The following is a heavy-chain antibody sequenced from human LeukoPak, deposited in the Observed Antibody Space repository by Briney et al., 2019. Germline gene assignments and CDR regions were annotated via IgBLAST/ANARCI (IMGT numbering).Heavy chain of an antibody. CDR3: ARDRLRSGWHAPFDY. CDR2: INAGNGNT. J-gene: IGHJ4*02. CDR1: GYTFTSYA. D-gene: IGHD6-19*01. Sequence: ASVKVSCKASGYTFTSYAMHWVRQAPGQRLEWMGWINAGNGNTKYSQKFQGRVTITRDTSASTAYMELSSLRSEDTAVYYCARDRLRSGWHAPFDYRGQGTLVTVSS. V-gene: IGHV1-3*01.